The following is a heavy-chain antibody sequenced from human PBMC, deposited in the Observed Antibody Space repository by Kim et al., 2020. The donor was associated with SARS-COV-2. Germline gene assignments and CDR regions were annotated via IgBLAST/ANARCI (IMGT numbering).Heavy chain of an antibody. D-gene: IGHD2-8*01. Sequence: NPSLKSRVTISVDTSKNQFSLKLGAVTAADTAVYYCARVIGVCCSYSIDYWGQGTLVTVSS. CDR3: ARVIGVCCSYSIDY. V-gene: IGHV4-31*02. J-gene: IGHJ4*02.